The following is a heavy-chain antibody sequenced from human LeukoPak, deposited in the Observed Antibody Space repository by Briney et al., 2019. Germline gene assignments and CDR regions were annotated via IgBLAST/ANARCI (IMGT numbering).Heavy chain of an antibody. D-gene: IGHD4-23*01. Sequence: SVKVSCKASGGTFISYAISWVRQAPGQGLEWMGGIIPIFGTANYAQKFQGRVTITADESTSTAYMELSSLRSEDAAVYYCARKLPVGAFDIWGQGTMVTVSS. CDR3: ARKLPVGAFDI. V-gene: IGHV1-69*13. CDR2: IIPIFGTA. CDR1: GGTFISYA. J-gene: IGHJ3*02.